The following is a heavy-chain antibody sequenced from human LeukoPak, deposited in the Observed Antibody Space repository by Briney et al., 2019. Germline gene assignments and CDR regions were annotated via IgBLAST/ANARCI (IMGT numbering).Heavy chain of an antibody. CDR2: INPSTGGT. Sequence: ASVKVSCKASGYSFTGYYMHWVRQAPGQGLEWMGRINPSTGGTNSAQKFLGRVTMTRDTSISTAYMELSRLTSDDTAIYYCARGQPYGDYNYFDPWGQGTLVTVSS. D-gene: IGHD4-17*01. V-gene: IGHV1-2*06. CDR3: ARGQPYGDYNYFDP. J-gene: IGHJ5*02. CDR1: GYSFTGYY.